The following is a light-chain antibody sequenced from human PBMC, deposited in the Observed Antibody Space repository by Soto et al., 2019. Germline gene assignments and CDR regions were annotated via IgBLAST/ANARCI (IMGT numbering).Light chain of an antibody. V-gene: IGLV2-11*01. J-gene: IGLJ1*01. CDR2: DVS. CDR1: SSDVGGYNY. CDR3: CSYAGSYTFYV. Sequence: QSVLTQPRSVSGSPGQSVTISCTGTSSDVGGYNYVSWYQQHPGKAPKLMIYDVSKRPSGVPDRFSGSKSGNTASLTISGLQAEDEADYYCCSYAGSYTFYVFGTGTKVIAL.